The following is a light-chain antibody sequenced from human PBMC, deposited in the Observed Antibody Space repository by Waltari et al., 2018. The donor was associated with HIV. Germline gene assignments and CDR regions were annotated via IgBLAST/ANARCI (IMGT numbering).Light chain of an antibody. CDR1: SSDVCGYNY. CDR3: CSYAGSSTYV. Sequence: QSALTPPASVSGSPGPSITISCPGTSSDVCGYNYVSWYQQPPGKAPKLMIYDVSKRPSGVSNRFSGSKSGNTASLTISGLQAEDEADYYCCSYAGSSTYVFGTGTKVTVL. J-gene: IGLJ1*01. CDR2: DVS. V-gene: IGLV2-23*02.